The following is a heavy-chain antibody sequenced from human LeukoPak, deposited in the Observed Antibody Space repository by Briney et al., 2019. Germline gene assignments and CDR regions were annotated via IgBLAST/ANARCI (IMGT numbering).Heavy chain of an antibody. CDR1: GFTFSSYN. V-gene: IGHV3-21*01. CDR2: ISSSSNYI. CDR3: ARSITQVGGI. Sequence: GGSLRLSCAASGFTFSSYNMNWVRQAPGKGLEWVASISSSSNYIYYVDSVKGRFTISRDNAKNSLYLQMNSLRAEDTAVYYCARSITQVGGIWGQGTMVTVSS. J-gene: IGHJ3*02. D-gene: IGHD3-16*01.